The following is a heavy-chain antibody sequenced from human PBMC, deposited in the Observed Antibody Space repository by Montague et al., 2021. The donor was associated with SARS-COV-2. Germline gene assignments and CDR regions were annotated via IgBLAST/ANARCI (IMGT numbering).Heavy chain of an antibody. V-gene: IGHV3-13*01. CDR3: VRGVVVAATSYYYYGMDV. Sequence: SLSLSFAASGFPFSSYDMHWVRQATGKGLEWVSAIGTAGDTYYPGSVKGRFTISRENAKNSLYLQMNSLRAGDTAVYYCVRGVVVAATSYYYYGMDVWGQGTTVTVSS. J-gene: IGHJ6*02. CDR2: IGTAGDT. D-gene: IGHD2-15*01. CDR1: GFPFSSYD.